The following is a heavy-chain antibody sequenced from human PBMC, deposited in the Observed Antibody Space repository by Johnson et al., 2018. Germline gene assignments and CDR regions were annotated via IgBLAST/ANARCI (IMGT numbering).Heavy chain of an antibody. V-gene: IGHV3-33*06. Sequence: QVQLVESGGGVVQPGRSLRLSCAASGFTFSSYGMHWVRQAPGKGLEWVAVIWYAGSNKYYADSVKGRFTISRDNSKNTMYLKMKSLRAEDTAGYLCAKKGGSSGYSSRDAFDIWGQGTMVTVSS. CDR1: GFTFSSYG. D-gene: IGHD3-22*01. J-gene: IGHJ3*02. CDR3: AKKGGSSGYSSRDAFDI. CDR2: IWYAGSNK.